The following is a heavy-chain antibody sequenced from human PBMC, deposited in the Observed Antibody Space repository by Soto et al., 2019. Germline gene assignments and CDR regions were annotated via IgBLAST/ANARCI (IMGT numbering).Heavy chain of an antibody. CDR3: ARDSYSVKDF. V-gene: IGHV3-30*04. D-gene: IGHD3-16*01. Sequence: QVQLVESGGGVVQPGRSLRLSCAASGFTFSAYALHWVRKAPGKGLEWLAVISYDGSNKYYADSVKGRFTISRDDSKNTLYLQMNSLRPEDTAVYYCARDSYSVKDFWGQGTLVTVSS. CDR1: GFTFSAYA. J-gene: IGHJ4*02. CDR2: ISYDGSNK.